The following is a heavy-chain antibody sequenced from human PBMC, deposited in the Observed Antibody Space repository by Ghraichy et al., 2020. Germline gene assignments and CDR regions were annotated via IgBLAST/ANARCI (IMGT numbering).Heavy chain of an antibody. CDR3: ARLPSPAACSTSCYYFDY. D-gene: IGHD2-2*01. J-gene: IGHJ4*02. V-gene: IGHV4-59*01. Sequence: SETLSLTCTVSGGSISSYYWSWIRQPPGKGLEWIGYIYYSGSTNYNPSLKSRVTISVDTSKNQFSLKLSSVTAADTAVYYCARLPSPAACSTSCYYFDYWGQGTLVTVSS. CDR2: IYYSGST. CDR1: GGSISSYY.